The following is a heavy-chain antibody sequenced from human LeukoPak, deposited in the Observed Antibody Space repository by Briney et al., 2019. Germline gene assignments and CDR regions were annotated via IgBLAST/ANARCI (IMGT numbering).Heavy chain of an antibody. D-gene: IGHD3-22*01. Sequence: SVKVSCKASGGTFSSYAISWVRQAPGQGLEWMGGIIPIFGTANYAQKFQGRVTITTDESTSTAYMELCSLRSEDTAVYYCAIFKGSPYYYDSSGYSFDYWGQGTLVTVSS. CDR2: IIPIFGTA. J-gene: IGHJ4*02. CDR1: GGTFSSYA. CDR3: AIFKGSPYYYDSSGYSFDY. V-gene: IGHV1-69*05.